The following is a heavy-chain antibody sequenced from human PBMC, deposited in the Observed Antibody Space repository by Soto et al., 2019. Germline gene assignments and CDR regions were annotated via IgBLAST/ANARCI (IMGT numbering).Heavy chain of an antibody. CDR2: INTGGSPA. Sequence: PEGSLRLSCTVSGFAFRHNYLTWIRQAPGKGLEWLSYINTGGSPAYYADSVKGRFTISTDIAKKSLYLQMDSLRADDTGVYYCATGGIYYETWGQGTLVTVSS. V-gene: IGHV3-11*01. J-gene: IGHJ5*02. D-gene: IGHD1-26*01. CDR1: GFAFRHNY. CDR3: ATGGIYYET.